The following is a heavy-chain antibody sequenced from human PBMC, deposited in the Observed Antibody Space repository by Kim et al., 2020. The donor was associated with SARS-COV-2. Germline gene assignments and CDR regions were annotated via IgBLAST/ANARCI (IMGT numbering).Heavy chain of an antibody. V-gene: IGHV3-21*01. CDR3: AREGGGILRDDDSSGLDAFDI. Sequence: GGSLRLSCAASGFTFSSYSMNWVRQAPGKGLEWVSSISSSSSYIYYADSVKGRFTISRDNAKNSLYLQMNSLRAEDTAVYYCAREGGGILRDDDSSGLDAFDIWGQGTMVTVSS. CDR2: ISSSSSYI. D-gene: IGHD3-22*01. CDR1: GFTFSSYS. J-gene: IGHJ3*02.